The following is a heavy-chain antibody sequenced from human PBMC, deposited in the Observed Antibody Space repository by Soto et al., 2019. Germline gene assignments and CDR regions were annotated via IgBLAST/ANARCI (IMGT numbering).Heavy chain of an antibody. D-gene: IGHD5-12*01. V-gene: IGHV3-9*01. CDR2: ISWNSGSI. J-gene: IGHJ3*02. CDR1: VFTFDDYA. CDR3: AKDKSSGYDYGAFDI. Sequence: GGSLRLSSAASVFTFDDYAMHWVRQAPGKGLEWVSGISWNSGSIGYADSVKGRFAISRDNAKNSLYLQMNSLRAEDTALYYCAKDKSSGYDYGAFDIWGQGKMVTVSS.